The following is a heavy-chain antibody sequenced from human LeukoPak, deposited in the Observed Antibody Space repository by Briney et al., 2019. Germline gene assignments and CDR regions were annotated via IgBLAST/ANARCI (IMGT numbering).Heavy chain of an antibody. CDR2: INHNGNVN. J-gene: IGHJ6*02. D-gene: IGHD3-16*01. Sequence: GGSLSLSWEASGFTFSIYWRNWARQAPGKGLEWVASINHNGNVNYYVDSVKGRFTISRDNAKNSLYLQMSNLRAEDTAVYFCARGGGLDVWGQGATVTVSS. CDR3: ARGGGLDV. CDR1: GFTFSIYW. V-gene: IGHV3-7*03.